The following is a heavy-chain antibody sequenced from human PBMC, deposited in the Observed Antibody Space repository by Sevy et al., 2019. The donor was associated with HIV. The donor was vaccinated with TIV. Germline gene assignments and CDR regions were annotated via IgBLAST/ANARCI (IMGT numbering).Heavy chain of an antibody. V-gene: IGHV3-30*02. J-gene: IGHJ4*02. CDR3: AKNTAAVGTGGFDY. CDR1: GFTFSYYG. CDR2: ISYDAINK. D-gene: IGHD6-13*01. Sequence: GGSLRLSCAASGFTFSYYGMHWVRQAPGKGLEWVTFISYDAINKYYADSVKVRFTISRDNSKNTLYLQMNSLRPEDTALYYCAKNTAAVGTGGFDYWVQGTLVTVSS.